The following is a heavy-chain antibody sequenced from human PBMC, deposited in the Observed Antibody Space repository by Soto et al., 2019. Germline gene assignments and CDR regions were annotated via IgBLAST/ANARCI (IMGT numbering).Heavy chain of an antibody. CDR3: ARRPYYDILTGYYISPNWFDP. CDR1: GGSISSSSYY. D-gene: IGHD3-9*01. V-gene: IGHV4-39*01. CDR2: IYYSGST. J-gene: IGHJ5*02. Sequence: PSETLSLTCTVSGGSISSSSYYWGWIRQPPGKGLEWIGSIYYSGSTYYNPSLKSRVTTSVDTSKNQFSLKLSSVTAADTAVYYCARRPYYDILTGYYISPNWFDPWGQGTLVTVSS.